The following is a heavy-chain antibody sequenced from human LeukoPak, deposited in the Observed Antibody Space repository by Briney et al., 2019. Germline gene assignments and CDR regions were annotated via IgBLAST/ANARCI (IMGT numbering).Heavy chain of an antibody. D-gene: IGHD4-17*01. CDR1: GGTFSSYA. CDR3: ARGLADYDNWFDP. V-gene: IGHV1-46*01. CDR2: INPSGGST. J-gene: IGHJ5*02. Sequence: ASVKVSCKASGGTFSSYAISWVRQAPGQGLEWMGIINPSGGSTSYAQKFQGRVTMTRDTSTSTVYMELSSLRSEDTAVYYCARGLADYDNWFDPWGQGTLVTVSS.